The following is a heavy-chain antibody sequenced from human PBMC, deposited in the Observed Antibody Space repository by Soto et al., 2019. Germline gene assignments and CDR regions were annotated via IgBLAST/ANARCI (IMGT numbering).Heavy chain of an antibody. CDR3: ARFSGYIGYDWGSRHKFLDY. CDR1: SGSISSSNW. V-gene: IGHV4-4*02. Sequence: QVQLQESGPGLVKPSGTLSLTCAVSSGSISSSNWWSWVRQPPGKGLEWIGEIYHSGSTNYNPSLKSRVTISVDKSKNQFSLKLSSVTAADTAVYYCARFSGYIGYDWGSRHKFLDYWGQGTLVTVSS. D-gene: IGHD5-12*01. CDR2: IYHSGST. J-gene: IGHJ4*02.